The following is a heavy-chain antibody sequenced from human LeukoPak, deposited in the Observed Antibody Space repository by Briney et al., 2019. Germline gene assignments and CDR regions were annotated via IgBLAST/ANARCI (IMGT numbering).Heavy chain of an antibody. CDR2: ICAYDGNT. D-gene: IGHD3-22*01. J-gene: IGHJ4*02. CDR1: GYTLTRYG. Sequence: ASVKVSFKASGYTLTRYGISWVRPAPGKRLAWMGWICAYDGNTDYEQKLQGRVMMSTFTSTRAAYMELRSLRSDDTAVYYCARAYYDSSGYCRTEGIYYWGQGTLVTFAS. CDR3: ARAYYDSSGYCRTEGIYY. V-gene: IGHV1-18*01.